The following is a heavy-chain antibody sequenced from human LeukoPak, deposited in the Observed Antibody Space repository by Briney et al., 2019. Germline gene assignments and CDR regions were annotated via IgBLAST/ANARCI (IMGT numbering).Heavy chain of an antibody. V-gene: IGHV3-30-3*01. CDR3: ARERGYSYGRTSDAFDI. Sequence: GGSLRLSCAASGFTFSSYAMHWVRQAPGKGLEWVAVISYDGSNKYYADSVKGRFTISRDNSKNTLYLQMNSLRAEDTAVYYCARERGYSYGRTSDAFDIWGQGTMVTVSS. D-gene: IGHD5-18*01. CDR1: GFTFSSYA. CDR2: ISYDGSNK. J-gene: IGHJ3*02.